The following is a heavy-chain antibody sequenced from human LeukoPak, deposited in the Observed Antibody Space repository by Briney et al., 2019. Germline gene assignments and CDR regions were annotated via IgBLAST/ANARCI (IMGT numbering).Heavy chain of an antibody. CDR3: AKSLRFLEWLPPYYFDY. V-gene: IGHV3-23*01. Sequence: GGSLRLSCAASGFTFSSYAMSWVRQAPGKGLEWVSAISGSGGSTYYADSVKGRFTISRDNSKNTLYLQKNSLRAEDTAVYYCAKSLRFLEWLPPYYFDYWGQGTLVTVSS. J-gene: IGHJ4*02. CDR1: GFTFSSYA. CDR2: ISGSGGST. D-gene: IGHD3-3*01.